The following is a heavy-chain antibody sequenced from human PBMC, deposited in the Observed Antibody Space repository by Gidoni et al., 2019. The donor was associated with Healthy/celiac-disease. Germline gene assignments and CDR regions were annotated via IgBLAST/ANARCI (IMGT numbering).Heavy chain of an antibody. V-gene: IGHV3-21*01. CDR3: AREAMGATDY. CDR2: ISSSSSYI. Sequence: EVQLVESGGGLVKPGGSLRLSCAAPGFTFSSYSMNWVRQAPGKGLEWVSSISSSSSYIYYADSVKGRFTISRDNAKNSLYLQMNSLRAEDTAVYYCAREAMGATDYWGQGTLVTVSS. J-gene: IGHJ4*02. D-gene: IGHD1-26*01. CDR1: GFTFSSYS.